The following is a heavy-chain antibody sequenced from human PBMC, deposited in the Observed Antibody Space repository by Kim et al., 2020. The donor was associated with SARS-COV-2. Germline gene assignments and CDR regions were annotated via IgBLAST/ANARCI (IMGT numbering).Heavy chain of an antibody. CDR3: ARADCTTAACPQDY. D-gene: IGHD2-15*01. V-gene: IGHV4-4*02. CDR2: ISHTGTT. CDR1: GGSFRNSYW. J-gene: IGHJ4*02. Sequence: SETLSLTCAVSGGSFRNSYWWIWVRQPPGKGLEWIGEISHTGTTNYNPSLKSRVSISLDKSNNQFSLNLSSVIAADTAIYYCARADCTTAACPQDYWGPGTLVTVSS.